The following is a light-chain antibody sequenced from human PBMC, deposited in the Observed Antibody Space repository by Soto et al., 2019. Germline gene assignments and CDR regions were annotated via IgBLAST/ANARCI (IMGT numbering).Light chain of an antibody. CDR1: QSVSSTY. J-gene: IGKJ3*01. V-gene: IGKV3-20*01. CDR2: GAA. Sequence: EIVLTQSPGTLSLSPGERATLSCRASQSVSSTYLAWYQHKPGPAPRLLIYGAATRAAGVPDRFSGSGSGRALSITISRLEPADVAVYYCHQYGSSPLFTFGPGTKVEIK. CDR3: HQYGSSPLFT.